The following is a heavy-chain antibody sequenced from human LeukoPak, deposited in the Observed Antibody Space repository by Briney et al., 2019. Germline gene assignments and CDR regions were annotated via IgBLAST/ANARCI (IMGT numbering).Heavy chain of an antibody. V-gene: IGHV1-18*01. D-gene: IGHD1-26*01. CDR1: GYTFTSYG. J-gene: IGHJ1*01. CDR3: ARARRPGIVGATSEYFQH. CDR2: ISAYNGNT. Sequence: ASVKVSCKASGYTFTSYGISWVRQAPGQGLEWMGWISAYNGNTNYAQKLQGRVTMTTDTSTSTAYMELRSLRSDDTAVYYCARARRPGIVGATSEYFQHWGQGTLVTVSS.